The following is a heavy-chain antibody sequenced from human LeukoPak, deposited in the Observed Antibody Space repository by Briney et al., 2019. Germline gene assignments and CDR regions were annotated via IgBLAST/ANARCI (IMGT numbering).Heavy chain of an antibody. Sequence: GSSLRLSCLASGFTFDDYSMHWVRQAPAKGLEWVSCISRSSSYIYYAHSVKGRFTISRDNAKNSLYLQMNSLRAEDTAVYYCARDTGGSSSWYSYYYDSSGYYSFDYWGQGTLVTVSS. CDR1: GFTFDDYS. D-gene: IGHD3-22*01. J-gene: IGHJ4*02. V-gene: IGHV3-21*01. CDR3: ARDTGGSSSWYSYYYDSSGYYSFDY. CDR2: ISRSSSYI.